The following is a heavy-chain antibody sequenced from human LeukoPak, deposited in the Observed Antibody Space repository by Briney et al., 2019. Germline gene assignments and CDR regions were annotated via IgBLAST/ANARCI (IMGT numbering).Heavy chain of an antibody. CDR1: GFTFSSYW. J-gene: IGHJ4*02. CDR3: ARDTGGGYSCYDC. D-gene: IGHD5-18*01. V-gene: IGHV3-7*01. Sequence: GGSLRLSCAASGFTFSSYWMTWIRQAPGKGLEWVANIKQDGSEKYYVDSVKGRFTISRDNAKNSLYLQMNSLRAEDSAVYYCARDTGGGYSCYDCWGQGTLVTVSS. CDR2: IKQDGSEK.